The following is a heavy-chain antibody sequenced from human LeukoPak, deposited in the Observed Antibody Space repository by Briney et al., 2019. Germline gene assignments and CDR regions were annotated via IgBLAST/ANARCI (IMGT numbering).Heavy chain of an antibody. J-gene: IGHJ4*02. CDR1: GYTFTSYV. CDR2: INAGNGNT. D-gene: IGHD3-9*01. Sequence: GASVKVSCKASGYTFTSYVIFWVRQAPGQRLEWMGWINAGNGNTKYSQNFQGRVTITRDTSASTAYMELSSLRSEDTAVYYCARVDAHYDILTGYYADIGPFDYWGQGTLVTVSS. V-gene: IGHV1-3*01. CDR3: ARVDAHYDILTGYYADIGPFDY.